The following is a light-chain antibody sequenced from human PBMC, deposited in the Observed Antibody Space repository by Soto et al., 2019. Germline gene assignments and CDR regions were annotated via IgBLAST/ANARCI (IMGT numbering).Light chain of an antibody. CDR3: MGALQSPPT. CDR2: LGS. Sequence: EIVMTQSPVSLPVTPGEPASISCRSSQSFLHSNGYNYLDWYLQKPGQSPQLLIYLGSNRASGVPDRFSASASGTDFTLTISRVEAEDVGVYYCMGALQSPPTFGQGTKV. CDR1: QSFLHSNGYNY. V-gene: IGKV2-28*01. J-gene: IGKJ1*01.